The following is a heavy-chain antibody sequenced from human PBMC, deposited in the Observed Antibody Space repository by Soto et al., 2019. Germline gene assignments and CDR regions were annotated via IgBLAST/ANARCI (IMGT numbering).Heavy chain of an antibody. V-gene: IGHV1-24*01. J-gene: IGHJ4*02. CDR3: ATVSSRYFDWSSDY. D-gene: IGHD3-9*01. CDR2: FDPEDGET. CDR1: GYTLTELS. Sequence: ASAKVSCKVSGYTLTELSVHWVRQAPGKGLEWKGGFDPEDGETIYAQKFQGRVTMTEDTSTDTAYMELSSLRSEDTSVYYCATVSSRYFDWSSDYWGQGTLVTVSS.